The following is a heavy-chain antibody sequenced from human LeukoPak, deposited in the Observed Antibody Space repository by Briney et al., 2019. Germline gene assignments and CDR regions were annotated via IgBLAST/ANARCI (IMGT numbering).Heavy chain of an antibody. CDR3: VRMLAREWFEP. D-gene: IGHD2-8*01. CDR1: GFTFSIYC. Sequence: GGSLRLSCAASGFTFSIYCMQWGRQAPGEGLVWVSHITSDGSSTSYADSVKGRFTISRDNAKNTLYLQMNSLRAEDTAVYYCVRMLAREWFEPSGQGTLVTVSS. V-gene: IGHV3-74*01. J-gene: IGHJ5*02. CDR2: ITSDGSST.